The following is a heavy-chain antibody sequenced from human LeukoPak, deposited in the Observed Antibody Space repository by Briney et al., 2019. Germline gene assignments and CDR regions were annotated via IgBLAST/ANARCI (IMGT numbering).Heavy chain of an antibody. J-gene: IGHJ1*01. CDR3: AKDRGYNSGEYFQN. D-gene: IGHD5-24*01. CDR1: GYSISSGYY. V-gene: IGHV4-38-2*02. Sequence: SETLSLTCTVSGYSISSGYYWGWIRQPPGKGLEWIGSIYHSGSTYYNPSLKSRVTISVDTSKNQFSLKLSSVTAADTAVYYCAKDRGYNSGEYFQNWGQGTLVTVSS. CDR2: IYHSGST.